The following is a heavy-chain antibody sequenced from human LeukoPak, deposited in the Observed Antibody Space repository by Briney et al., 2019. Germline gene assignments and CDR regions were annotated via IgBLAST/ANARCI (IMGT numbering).Heavy chain of an antibody. Sequence: ASVKVSCKASGYTFTSYGISWVRQAPGQGLEWMGLISAYNGNTNYAQKLQGRDTMTTDTSTSTAYMKLRSLRSDDTAVYYCARDLEITIFGVVNNNWFDPWGQGTLVTVSS. V-gene: IGHV1-18*01. CDR2: ISAYNGNT. CDR1: GYTFTSYG. CDR3: ARDLEITIFGVVNNNWFDP. J-gene: IGHJ5*02. D-gene: IGHD3-3*01.